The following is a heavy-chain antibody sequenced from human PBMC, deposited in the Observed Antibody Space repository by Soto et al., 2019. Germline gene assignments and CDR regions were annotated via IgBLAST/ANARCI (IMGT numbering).Heavy chain of an antibody. D-gene: IGHD5-12*01. Sequence: PSETLSLTCAVSGYSISSVSYWGWIRQPPGKGLEWIGSISHSGSTYYNPSLKSRVTISVDTSKNQFSLKLSSVTAADTAVYYCARDLGMATINNWFDPWGQGTLVTVSS. CDR2: ISHSGST. V-gene: IGHV4-38-2*02. CDR1: GYSISSVSY. J-gene: IGHJ5*02. CDR3: ARDLGMATINNWFDP.